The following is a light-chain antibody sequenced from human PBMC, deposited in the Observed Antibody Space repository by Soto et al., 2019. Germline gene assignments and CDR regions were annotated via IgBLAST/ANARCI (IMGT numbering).Light chain of an antibody. J-gene: IGLJ2*01. CDR1: SFNIGHNY. CDR3: GTWDSSLSAGGVV. V-gene: IGLV1-51*01. Sequence: QSVLTQPPSVSAAPGQKVTISFSGSSFNIGHNYVSWYQQLPGTAPKLLIHDNNKRPSGIPDRFSGSKSGTSATLGITGLQTEDEADYYCGTWDSSLSAGGVVFGGGTKLTVL. CDR2: DNN.